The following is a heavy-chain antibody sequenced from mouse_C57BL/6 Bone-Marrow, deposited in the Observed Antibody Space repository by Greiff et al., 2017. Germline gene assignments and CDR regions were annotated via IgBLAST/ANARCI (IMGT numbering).Heavy chain of an antibody. V-gene: IGHV1-64*01. J-gene: IGHJ3*01. CDR3: ARVQPWFAY. CDR2: IHPNSGST. CDR1: GYTFTSYW. D-gene: IGHD3-1*01. Sequence: QVQLQQPGAELVKPGASVKLSCKASGYTFTSYWMHWVKQRPGQGLEWIGMIHPNSGSTNYNEKFKGKATLTVDKSSSTAYMQLSSLTSEDSAVYYCARVQPWFAYWGQGTLVTVSA.